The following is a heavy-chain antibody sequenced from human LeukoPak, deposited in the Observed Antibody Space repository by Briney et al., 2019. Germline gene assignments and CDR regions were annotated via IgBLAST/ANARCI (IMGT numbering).Heavy chain of an antibody. V-gene: IGHV1-2*02. Sequence: ASVKVSCKTSGYTFTDYYIHWVRQAPGQGLEWMGWINPKSGGTDYAQKFQGRVTMTREASINTVYMELSRLRSDDTAIYYCARVKGYSSPGGFFDYWGQGTLVTVSS. CDR3: ARVKGYSSPGGFFDY. CDR1: GYTFTDYY. D-gene: IGHD4-11*01. CDR2: INPKSGGT. J-gene: IGHJ4*02.